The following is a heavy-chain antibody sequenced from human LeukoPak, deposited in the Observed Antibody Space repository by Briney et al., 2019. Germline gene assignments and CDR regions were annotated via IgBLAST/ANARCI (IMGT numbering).Heavy chain of an antibody. D-gene: IGHD3-10*01. V-gene: IGHV4-30-2*01. CDR2: IYHSGST. Sequence: SQSLSLTCAVSGGSISSGGYSWSWIRQPPGKGLEWIGYIYHSGSTYYNPSLKSRVTISVDRSKNQFSLKLSSVTAADTAVYYCARAGRRGGFDYWGQGTLVTVSS. CDR1: GGSISSGGYS. J-gene: IGHJ4*02. CDR3: ARAGRRGGFDY.